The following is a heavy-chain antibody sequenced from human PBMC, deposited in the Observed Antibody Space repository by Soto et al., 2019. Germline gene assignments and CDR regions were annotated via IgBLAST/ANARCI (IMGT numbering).Heavy chain of an antibody. J-gene: IGHJ5*02. D-gene: IGHD6-19*01. CDR3: ARSIAVAGLNWFDP. CDR1: GGSISSGDYY. V-gene: IGHV4-30-4*01. CDR2: IYYSGST. Sequence: ASETLSLTCTVSGGSISSGDYYWSWIRQPPGKGLEWIGYIYYSGSTYYNPSLKSRVTISVDTSKNQFSLKLSSVTAADTAVYYCARSIAVAGLNWFDPWGQGTLVTVSS.